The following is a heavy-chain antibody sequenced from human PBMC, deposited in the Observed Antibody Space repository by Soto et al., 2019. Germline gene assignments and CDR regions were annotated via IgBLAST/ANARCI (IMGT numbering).Heavy chain of an antibody. J-gene: IGHJ3*02. V-gene: IGHV3-33*01. CDR1: GFTFSSYG. D-gene: IGHD3-10*01. CDR2: IWYDGSNK. CDR3: ARAPIYGSGRGAFDI. Sequence: QVQLVESGGGVVQPGRSLRLSCAASGFTFSSYGMHWVRQAPGKGLEWVAVIWYDGSNKYYADSVKGRFTISRDNSKNTLYLQMNSLRAEDTAVYYCARAPIYGSGRGAFDIWGQGTMVTVSS.